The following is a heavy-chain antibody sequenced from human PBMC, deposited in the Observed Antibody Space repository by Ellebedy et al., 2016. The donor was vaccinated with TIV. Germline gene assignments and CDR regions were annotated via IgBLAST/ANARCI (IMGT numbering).Heavy chain of an antibody. CDR3: ARVYRSDSRSYHWFDP. CDR1: GESFSGYY. V-gene: IGHV4-34*01. CDR2: INHSGGT. J-gene: IGHJ5*02. Sequence: SETLSLTXAVYGESFSGYYWTWIRQPPGRGLEWIGEINHSGGTYYNPSLKSRVTISVDTSKNQFSLKLSSVTAADTAVYYCARVYRSDSRSYHWFDPWGQGTLVTVSS. D-gene: IGHD3-10*01.